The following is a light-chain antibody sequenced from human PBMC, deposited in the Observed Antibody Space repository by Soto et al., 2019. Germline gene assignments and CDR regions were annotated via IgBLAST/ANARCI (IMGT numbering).Light chain of an antibody. CDR3: QSYDSSLSGVV. CDR2: GNI. V-gene: IGLV1-40*01. CDR1: SSNIGAGYE. Sequence: QAVVTQPPSVSGAPGQRVTISCTGSSSNIGAGYEVHWDQQLPGTAPKLLIYGNIYRPSGVPDRFSCSKSVTSVSLAITGLQAEDEADYHCQSYDSSLSGVVFGGGTKLTVL. J-gene: IGLJ2*01.